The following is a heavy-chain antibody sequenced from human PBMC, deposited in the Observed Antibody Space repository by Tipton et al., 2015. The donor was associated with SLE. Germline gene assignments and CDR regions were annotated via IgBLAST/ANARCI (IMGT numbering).Heavy chain of an antibody. V-gene: IGHV3-23*01. Sequence: SLRLSCAASGFTFRTYAMSWVRQSPGQGLEWVASIGGGGDDTYYADSVKGRFTISRDNFKNTMSLQMNSLRADDTAVYYCAREQEMPTIKDDGFDIWGQGTTVTVS. CDR2: IGGGGDDT. J-gene: IGHJ3*02. CDR3: AREQEMPTIKDDGFDI. D-gene: IGHD5-24*01. CDR1: GFTFRTYA.